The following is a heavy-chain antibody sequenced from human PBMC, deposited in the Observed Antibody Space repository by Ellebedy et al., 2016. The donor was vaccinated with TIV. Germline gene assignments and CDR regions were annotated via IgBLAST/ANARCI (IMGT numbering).Heavy chain of an antibody. J-gene: IGHJ4*02. V-gene: IGHV3-66*01. CDR3: AREVYCGGDCFNFDL. D-gene: IGHD2-21*02. CDR1: GFTVSSNY. CDR2: IYSGGNT. Sequence: GESLKISCAASGFTVSSNYMSWVRQAPGKGLQWVSVIYSGGNTYYADAVKGRFTISRYNSKNTLYLQMNSLRAEDTAVYFCAREVYCGGDCFNFDLWGQGTLFTVSS.